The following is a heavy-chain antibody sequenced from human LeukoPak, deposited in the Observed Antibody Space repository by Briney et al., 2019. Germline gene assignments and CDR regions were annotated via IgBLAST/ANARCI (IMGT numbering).Heavy chain of an antibody. CDR3: AKDRYYGSGSTLDY. CDR1: GFTFDDYA. J-gene: IGHJ4*02. Sequence: PGGSLRLSCAASGFTFDDYAMHWVRQAPGKGLEGVSGISWNRCSIGYADSVKGRFTISRDNAKNSLYLQMNSLRAEDTALYYCAKDRYYGSGSTLDYWGQGTLVTVSS. D-gene: IGHD3-10*01. CDR2: ISWNRCSI. V-gene: IGHV3-9*01.